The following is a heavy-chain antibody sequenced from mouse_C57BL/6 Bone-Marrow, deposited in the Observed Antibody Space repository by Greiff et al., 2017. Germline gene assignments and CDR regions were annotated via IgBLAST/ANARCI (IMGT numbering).Heavy chain of an antibody. Sequence: EVKLVESGGDLVKPGGSLKLSCAASGFTFSSYGMSWVRQTPDKRLEWVATISSGGSYTYYPDSVKGRFTSSRDNDKNTLYPQMSSLKSEDTAMYYCARHYGSSYFAMDYWGQGTSVTVSS. D-gene: IGHD1-1*01. CDR2: ISSGGSYT. CDR3: ARHYGSSYFAMDY. CDR1: GFTFSSYG. V-gene: IGHV5-6*02. J-gene: IGHJ4*01.